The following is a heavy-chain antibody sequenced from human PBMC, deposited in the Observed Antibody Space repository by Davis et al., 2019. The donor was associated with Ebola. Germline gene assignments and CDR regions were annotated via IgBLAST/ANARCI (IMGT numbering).Heavy chain of an antibody. CDR2: INPSGGST. CDR1: GYTFTSYY. CDR3: ARDFSITGTTGWFDP. Sequence: AASVKVSCKASGYTFTSYYMHWVRQAPGQGLEWMGIINPSGGSTSYAQKFQGRVTMTRDTSTSTVYMELSSLRSEDTAVYYCARDFSITGTTGWFDPWGQGTLVTVSS. V-gene: IGHV1-46*01. J-gene: IGHJ5*02. D-gene: IGHD1-7*01.